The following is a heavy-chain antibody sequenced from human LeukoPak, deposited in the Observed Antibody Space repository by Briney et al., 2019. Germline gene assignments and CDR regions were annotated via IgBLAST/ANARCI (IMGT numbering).Heavy chain of an antibody. D-gene: IGHD4-17*01. V-gene: IGHV3-33*01. Sequence: GRSLRLSCAASGFTFSSYGMHWVRQAPGKGLEWVAVIWYDGSNKYYADSVKGRFTISRDNSKSTLYLQMNSLRAEDTAVYYCARAMTTVTTPYLDYWGQGTLVTVSS. CDR1: GFTFSSYG. CDR3: ARAMTTVTTPYLDY. J-gene: IGHJ4*02. CDR2: IWYDGSNK.